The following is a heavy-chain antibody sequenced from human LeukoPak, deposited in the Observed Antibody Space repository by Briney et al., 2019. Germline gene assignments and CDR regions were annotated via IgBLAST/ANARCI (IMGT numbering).Heavy chain of an antibody. J-gene: IGHJ4*02. CDR1: GGSISSYY. Sequence: SETLSLTCTVSGGSISSYYWSWIRQPPGKGLEWIGYIYYSGSTNYNPSLKSRVTISVDTSKNQFSLKLSSVTAADTAVYYCAREVLHYFDYWGQGTLVTVSS. CDR2: IYYSGST. V-gene: IGHV4-59*01. CDR3: AREVLHYFDY.